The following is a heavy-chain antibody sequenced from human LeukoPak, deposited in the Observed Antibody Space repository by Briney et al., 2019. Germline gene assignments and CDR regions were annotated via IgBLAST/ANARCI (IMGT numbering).Heavy chain of an antibody. CDR3: AREPPYYYDSSGLDY. D-gene: IGHD3-22*01. Sequence: GASVKVSCKASGYTFTSYGISWVRQAPGQRLEWMGWISAYNGNTNYAQKLQGRVTMTTDTSTSTAYIELRSLRSDATAVYYCAREPPYYYDSSGLDYWGQGTLVTVSS. J-gene: IGHJ4*02. V-gene: IGHV1-18*01. CDR2: ISAYNGNT. CDR1: GYTFTSYG.